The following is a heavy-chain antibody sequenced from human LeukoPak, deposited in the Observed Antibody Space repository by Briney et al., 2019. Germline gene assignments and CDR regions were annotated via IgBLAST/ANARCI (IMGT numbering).Heavy chain of an antibody. CDR1: GYTFTGYS. CDR2: IKPNSGVT. CDR3: TRDYHDSSGQYYFDQ. J-gene: IGHJ4*02. D-gene: IGHD3-22*01. Sequence: VASVKVSCKASGYTFTGYSMHWVRQAPGQGLEWMGWIKPNSGVTKYAQKFQGRVTMTRDTSISTAYMDLSRLKSDDTAIYYCTRDYHDSSGQYYFDQWGQGTLVTVSS. V-gene: IGHV1-2*02.